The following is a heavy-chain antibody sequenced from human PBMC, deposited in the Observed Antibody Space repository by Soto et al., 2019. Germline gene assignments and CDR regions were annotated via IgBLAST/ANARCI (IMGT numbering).Heavy chain of an antibody. CDR3: AKDRDVTYSNYLYDDSGMDV. CDR1: GFAVRDAW. V-gene: IGHV3-15*01. CDR2: IKSKTDGGTT. D-gene: IGHD4-4*01. Sequence: LSCAAWGFAVRDAWVSWGGQGPGKELEWVGRIKSKTDGGTTDYAAPVKGRFTISRDNSKNTLYLQMNSLRAEDTAVYYCAKDRDVTYSNYLYDDSGMDVWGQGTTVTVSS. J-gene: IGHJ6*02.